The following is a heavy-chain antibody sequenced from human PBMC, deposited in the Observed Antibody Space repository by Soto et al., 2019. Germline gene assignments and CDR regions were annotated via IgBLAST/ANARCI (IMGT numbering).Heavy chain of an antibody. V-gene: IGHV3-23*01. CDR2: ISGSGGST. CDR1: GFTFSSYA. CDR3: AKDFTPYDSSGYYEFYYYYYGMDV. J-gene: IGHJ6*02. D-gene: IGHD3-22*01. Sequence: GGSLRLSCAASGFTFSSYAMSWVRQAPGKGLEWVSAISGSGGSTYYADSVKGRFTISRDNSKNKLYLQMKSLSAEDTAVYYCAKDFTPYDSSGYYEFYYYYYGMDVWGQGTTVTVSS.